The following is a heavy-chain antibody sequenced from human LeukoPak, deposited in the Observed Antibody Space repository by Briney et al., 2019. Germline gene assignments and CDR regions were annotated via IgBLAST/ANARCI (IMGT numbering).Heavy chain of an antibody. Sequence: GGSLRLSCAASGFTFDDYGMSWVRQAPGKGLELVSGIYGSDDKTVYGDAVKGRFTISRDNSKNTLYLQMNSLRADDTAVYYCAKTQGYYDAWGQGALVTVSS. CDR3: AKTQGYYDA. CDR1: GFTFDDYG. CDR2: IYGSDDKT. J-gene: IGHJ5*02. V-gene: IGHV3-23*01. D-gene: IGHD2-15*01.